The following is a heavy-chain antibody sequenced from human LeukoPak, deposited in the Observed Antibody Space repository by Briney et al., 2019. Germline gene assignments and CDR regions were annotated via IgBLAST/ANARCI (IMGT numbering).Heavy chain of an antibody. CDR2: IRSKTYGGTT. CDR1: GFTFSNYW. J-gene: IGHJ4*02. V-gene: IGHV3-49*04. Sequence: GGSLRLSCTASGFTFSNYWMHWVRQAPGKGLEWVGFIRSKTYGGTTEYAASVKGRFTISRDDSKNIAYLQMHSLKTEDTAVYYCTRSYTTVTTGDPYYFDYWGQGTLVTVSS. D-gene: IGHD4-17*01. CDR3: TRSYTTVTTGDPYYFDY.